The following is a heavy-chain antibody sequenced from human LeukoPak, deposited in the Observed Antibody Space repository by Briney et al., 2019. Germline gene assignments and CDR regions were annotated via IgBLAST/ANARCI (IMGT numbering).Heavy chain of an antibody. V-gene: IGHV3-43*02. CDR1: GFTFDDYA. Sequence: PGGSLRLSCAASGFTFDDYAMHWVRQAPGKGLEWVSLISGDGGSTYYADSMKGRFTISRDNSKNSLYLQMNSLRTEDTALYYCAKDIKSSTIFDYWGQGTLVTVSS. D-gene: IGHD5-24*01. J-gene: IGHJ4*02. CDR2: ISGDGGST. CDR3: AKDIKSSTIFDY.